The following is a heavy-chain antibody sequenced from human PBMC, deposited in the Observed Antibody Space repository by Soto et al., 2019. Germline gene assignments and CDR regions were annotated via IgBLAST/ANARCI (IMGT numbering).Heavy chain of an antibody. V-gene: IGHV3-64D*06. D-gene: IGHD6-19*01. J-gene: IGHJ4*02. CDR2: ISSYGADT. CDR1: GFTFNTYA. Sequence: PGGSLRLSCSASGFTFNTYAMHWVRQAPGKGLEFVSAISSYGADTYYADSVKGRFAISRDNSKKTLYLQMSSLRAEDTALYYCVKEGYTRSDWYGQFDYWGQGAMVTVYS. CDR3: VKEGYTRSDWYGQFDY.